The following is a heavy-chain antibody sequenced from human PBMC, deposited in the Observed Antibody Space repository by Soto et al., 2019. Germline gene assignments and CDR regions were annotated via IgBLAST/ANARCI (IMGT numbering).Heavy chain of an antibody. Sequence: ASVKVSCKASGYTFTSYDINWVRQATGQGLEWMGWMNPNSGNTGYAQKFQGRVTMTRNTSISTAYMELSSLRSEDTAVYYCARVTYYDILTGYPDWFDPWGQGTLVTVSS. CDR2: MNPNSGNT. D-gene: IGHD3-9*01. CDR1: GYTFTSYD. V-gene: IGHV1-8*02. J-gene: IGHJ5*02. CDR3: ARVTYYDILTGYPDWFDP.